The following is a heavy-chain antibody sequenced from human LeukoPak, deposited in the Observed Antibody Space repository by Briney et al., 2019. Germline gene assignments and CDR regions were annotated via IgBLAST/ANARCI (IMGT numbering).Heavy chain of an antibody. D-gene: IGHD6-6*01. CDR2: IYYSGST. V-gene: IGHV4-39*07. J-gene: IGHJ4*02. Sequence: PSETLSLTCTVSGGSISSSSYYWGWIRQPPGKGLEWIGSIYYSGSTYYNPSLKSRVTISVDTSKNQFSLKLGSVTAADTAVYYCARDPKQLVRWGSFDYWGQGTLVTVSS. CDR3: ARDPKQLVRWGSFDY. CDR1: GGSISSSSYY.